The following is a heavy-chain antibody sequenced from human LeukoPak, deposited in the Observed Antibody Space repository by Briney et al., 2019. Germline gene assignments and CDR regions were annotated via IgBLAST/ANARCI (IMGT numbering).Heavy chain of an antibody. CDR2: ISSSSSYI. D-gene: IGHD1-20*01. CDR3: AKGYNWNGDGYYGMDV. J-gene: IGHJ6*02. Sequence: GGSLRLSCAASGFTFSSYSMNWVRQAPGKGLEWVSSISSSSSYIYYADSVKGRFTISRDNAKNSLYLQMNSLRAEDTAVYYCAKGYNWNGDGYYGMDVWGQGTTVTVSS. CDR1: GFTFSSYS. V-gene: IGHV3-21*01.